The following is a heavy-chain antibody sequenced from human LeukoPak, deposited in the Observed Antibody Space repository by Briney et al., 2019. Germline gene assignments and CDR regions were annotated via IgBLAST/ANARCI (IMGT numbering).Heavy chain of an antibody. D-gene: IGHD1-26*01. J-gene: IGHJ6*03. Sequence: GGSLRLSCAASGFTFSSYAMHWVRQAPGKGLEWVAVISYDGSNKYYADSVKGRFTISRDNSKNTLYLQMNSLRAEDTAVYYCARDGLVGATLYYYYYMDVWGKGTTVTVSS. CDR3: ARDGLVGATLYYYYYMDV. CDR1: GFTFSSYA. V-gene: IGHV3-30*04. CDR2: ISYDGSNK.